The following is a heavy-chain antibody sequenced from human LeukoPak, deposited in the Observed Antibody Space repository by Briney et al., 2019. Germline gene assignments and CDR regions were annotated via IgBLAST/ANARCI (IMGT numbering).Heavy chain of an antibody. J-gene: IGHJ6*02. Sequence: GRSLRLSCAASGFTFSSYGMHWVRQAPGKGLEWVAYISSSGSTIYYADSVKGRFTISRDNAKNSLYLQMNSLRAEDTAVYYCARDREDSGYYSMDVWGQGTKVTVSS. CDR3: ARDREDSGYYSMDV. CDR1: GFTFSSYG. V-gene: IGHV3-48*04. CDR2: ISSSGSTI. D-gene: IGHD1-26*01.